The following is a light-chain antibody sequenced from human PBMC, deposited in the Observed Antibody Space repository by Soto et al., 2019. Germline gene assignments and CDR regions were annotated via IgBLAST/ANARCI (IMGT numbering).Light chain of an antibody. J-gene: IGKJ2*01. CDR1: QSIASF. CDR3: QQYKVYPYT. Sequence: QMTQSPSSLSASVGDRVTITCRASQSIASFLNWYQQRPGTAPKLLIYDVSILESGVPSRFSGSESGTDFTLTISSLRPDDFATFYCQQYKVYPYTFGQGTRLDI. V-gene: IGKV1-13*02. CDR2: DVS.